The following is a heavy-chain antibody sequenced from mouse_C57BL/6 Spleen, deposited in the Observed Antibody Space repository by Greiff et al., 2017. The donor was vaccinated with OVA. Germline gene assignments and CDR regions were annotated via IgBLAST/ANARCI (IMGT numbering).Heavy chain of an antibody. Sequence: VQLQQSGAELVRHGTSVKVSCKASGYAFTNYLIEWVQQRPGQGLEWIGVINPGSGGTNYNEKFKGKATLTADKSSSTVYRQLSSLTSEDSEGYIGARADMRRVRDYWGQGTTLTVSS. D-gene: IGHD3-3*01. CDR2: INPGSGGT. V-gene: IGHV1-54*01. CDR1: GYAFTNYL. CDR3: ARADMRRVRDY. J-gene: IGHJ2*01.